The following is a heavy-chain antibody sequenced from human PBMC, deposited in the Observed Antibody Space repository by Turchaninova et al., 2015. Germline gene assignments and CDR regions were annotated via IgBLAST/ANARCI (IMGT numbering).Heavy chain of an antibody. Sequence: QVQLQPWAAGRLMPSETLSPTCAVYGGSFSGFYWSGRRQPPEMGLEWIGEINHSESTNYNPSLQSRVTISVDTSKNQCSLKLTSVTAADTAVYYCARGRGGLFTALPDYWGQGTLVTVSS. CDR1: GGSFSGFY. V-gene: IGHV4-34*01. J-gene: IGHJ4*02. D-gene: IGHD3-3*01. CDR2: INHSEST. CDR3: ARGRGGLFTALPDY.